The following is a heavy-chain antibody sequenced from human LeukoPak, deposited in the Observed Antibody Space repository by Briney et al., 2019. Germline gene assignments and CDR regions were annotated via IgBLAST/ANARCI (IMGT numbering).Heavy chain of an antibody. V-gene: IGHV4-61*02. CDR3: ARISIAVAGGDY. CDR1: GGSISSGSYY. D-gene: IGHD6-19*01. J-gene: IGHJ4*02. Sequence: SSQTLSLTCTVSGGSISSGSYYWSWIRQPAGKGLEWIGRIYTSGSTNYNPSLKSRVTISVDTSKNQFSLKLSSVTAADTAVYYCARISIAVAGGDYWGQGTLVTVSS. CDR2: IYTSGST.